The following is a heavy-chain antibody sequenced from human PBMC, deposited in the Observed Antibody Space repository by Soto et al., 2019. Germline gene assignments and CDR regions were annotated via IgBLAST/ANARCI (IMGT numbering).Heavy chain of an antibody. J-gene: IGHJ5*02. V-gene: IGHV4-4*07. D-gene: IGHD3-22*01. CDR1: GGSISSYY. CDR3: ARDLEAYYSDSSGFNWFDP. Sequence: SETLSLTCTVSGGSISSYYWSWIRQPAGKGLEWIGRIYTSGSTNYNPSLKSRVTMSVDTSKNQFSLKLSSVTAADTAVYYCARDLEAYYSDSSGFNWFDPWGQGTLVTVSS. CDR2: IYTSGST.